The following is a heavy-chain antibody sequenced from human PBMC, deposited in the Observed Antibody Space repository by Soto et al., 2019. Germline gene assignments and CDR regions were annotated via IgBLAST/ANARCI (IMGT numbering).Heavy chain of an antibody. V-gene: IGHV4-4*02. Sequence: QVQLQESGPGLVKPSETLPLTCAVSGGSISNGNWWSWVRQPPGKGREWIGESYHSGRTNYKPSLKNRVGISVDTSKNQFSLKLTSVTAADTAIYYCARAAAYCLDSWGQGTLVTVAS. J-gene: IGHJ4*02. CDR3: ARAAAYCLDS. D-gene: IGHD6-25*01. CDR2: SYHSGRT. CDR1: GGSISNGNW.